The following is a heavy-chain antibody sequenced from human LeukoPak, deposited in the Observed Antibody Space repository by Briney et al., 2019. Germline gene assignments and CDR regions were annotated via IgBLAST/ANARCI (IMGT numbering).Heavy chain of an antibody. CDR1: GYTFSSYS. V-gene: IGHV1-69*05. CDR3: AVRAGHGYVCGSYRRDAFDI. CDR2: IIPNCGNT. D-gene: IGHD3-16*02. Sequence: SVKVSCKASGYTFSSYSISWVRQAPGQGLEWMGGIIPNCGNTNYAQKFQGRVTITRDKPTSTPYMELSRLRSEDTAVYYCAVRAGHGYVCGSYRRDAFDIWGQGTMVTVSS. J-gene: IGHJ3*02.